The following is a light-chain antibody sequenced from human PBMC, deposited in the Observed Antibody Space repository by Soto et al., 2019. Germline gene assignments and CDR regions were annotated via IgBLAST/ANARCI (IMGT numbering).Light chain of an antibody. CDR1: SYNIGSSY. Sequence: QSVLTQPPSASGTPGQRVTISCSGSSYNIGSSYVYWYQQLPGTAPKLVIFRNNQRPSGVPDRFSGSKSGTSASLAISGLRSEDEADYYCAGWDASLSGHVVFGGGTQLTVL. CDR3: AGWDASLSGHVV. CDR2: RNN. J-gene: IGLJ2*01. V-gene: IGLV1-47*01.